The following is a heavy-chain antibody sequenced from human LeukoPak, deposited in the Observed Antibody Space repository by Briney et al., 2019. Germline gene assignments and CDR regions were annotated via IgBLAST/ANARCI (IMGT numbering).Heavy chain of an antibody. J-gene: IGHJ6*03. Sequence: SETLSLTCTVSGDSISSTTYYWGWIRQPPGKGLEWIGEINHSGSTNYNPSLKSRVTISVDTSKNQFSLKLSSVTAADTAVYYCARELGGGVYYYYYYMDVWGKGTTVTISS. CDR3: ARELGGGVYYYYYYMDV. CDR2: INHSGST. D-gene: IGHD3-16*01. CDR1: GDSISSTTYY. V-gene: IGHV4-39*07.